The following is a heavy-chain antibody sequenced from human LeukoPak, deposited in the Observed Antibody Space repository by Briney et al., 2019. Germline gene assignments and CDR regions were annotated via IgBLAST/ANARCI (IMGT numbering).Heavy chain of an antibody. CDR3: AGELLNPTDAGAFDI. V-gene: IGHV3-48*04. CDR1: GFTFSSYS. D-gene: IGHD3-10*01. Sequence: PGGSLRLSCAASGFTFSSYSMNWVRQAPGKGLEWVSYISSSSSTIYYADSVKGRFTISRDNAKNSLYLQMNSLRAEDTAVYYCAGELLNPTDAGAFDIWGQGTMVTVSS. J-gene: IGHJ3*02. CDR2: ISSSSSTI.